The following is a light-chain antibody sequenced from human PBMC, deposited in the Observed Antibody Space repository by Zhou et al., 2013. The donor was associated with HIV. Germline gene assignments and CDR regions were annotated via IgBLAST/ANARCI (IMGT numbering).Light chain of an antibody. CDR1: QSIIRY. J-gene: IGKJ4*02. Sequence: DIQMTQSPSSLSASVGDRVTITCRASQSIIRYLNWYQQKPGKVPKLLIYAASSLQSGVPSRFSGSGSGTDFTLTISSLQPEDFATYYCQQSYSFPLFGGGTKDRDQ. CDR3: QQSYSFPL. CDR2: AAS. V-gene: IGKV1-39*01.